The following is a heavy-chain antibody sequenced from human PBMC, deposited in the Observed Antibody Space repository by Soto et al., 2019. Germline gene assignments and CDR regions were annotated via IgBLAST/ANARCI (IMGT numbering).Heavy chain of an antibody. V-gene: IGHV3-7*01. J-gene: IGHJ4*02. Sequence: EVQLVESGGGLVQPGGSLRLSCAASGFTFDRYWMSWVRQAPGKGLEWVANIKLDGTEKYYVDSVKGRFTISKDNAKDSLYLQMSSLRPEDTGIYYCSRDLSDMIGEPLAPLDSWCQGTLVYVSS. CDR2: IKLDGTEK. D-gene: IGHD3-22*01. CDR3: SRDLSDMIGEPLAPLDS. CDR1: GFTFDRYW.